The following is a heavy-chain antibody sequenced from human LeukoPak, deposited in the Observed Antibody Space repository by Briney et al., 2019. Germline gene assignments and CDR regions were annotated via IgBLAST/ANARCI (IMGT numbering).Heavy chain of an antibody. V-gene: IGHV3-7*01. CDR2: IKEDGTEK. D-gene: IGHD3-16*01. CDR1: RFNFRYYW. CDR3: VRESRPGGAMGLYHNFDY. Sequence: PGGSLRLSCAASRFNFRYYWMSWVRQAPGKGLEWVANIKEDGTEKHLVDSVKGRFTISRDNTKNLLYLQMNSLRGDDTATYYCVRESRPGGAMGLYHNFDYWGQGTLVAVSS. J-gene: IGHJ4*02.